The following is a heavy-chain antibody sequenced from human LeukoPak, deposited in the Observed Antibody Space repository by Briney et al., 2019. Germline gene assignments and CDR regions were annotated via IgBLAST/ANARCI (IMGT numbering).Heavy chain of an antibody. D-gene: IGHD6-19*01. CDR3: ARILPGIAVAGTGYYFDY. V-gene: IGHV1-69*04. CDR1: GGTFSSYA. Sequence: ASVKVSCKASGGTFSSYAISWVRQAPGQGLEWMGRIIPILGIANYAQKFQGRVTITADKSTSTAYMELSSLRSEDTAVYYCARILPGIAVAGTGYYFDYWGQGTLVTVSS. J-gene: IGHJ4*02. CDR2: IIPILGIA.